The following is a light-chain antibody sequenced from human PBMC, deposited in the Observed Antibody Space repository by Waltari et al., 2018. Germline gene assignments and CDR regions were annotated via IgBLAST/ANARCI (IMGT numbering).Light chain of an antibody. CDR2: EVG. Sequence: QSALTQPASVSGSPGQSITISCTGTSGDVGRYNLVSWYQQHPDKAPKLMIYEVGKRPSGISNRFSGSKSGNTASLTISGLQAEDEADYYCCSYAGAGTGVFGGGTKVTVL. CDR3: CSYAGAGTGV. V-gene: IGLV2-23*02. CDR1: SGDVGRYNL. J-gene: IGLJ3*02.